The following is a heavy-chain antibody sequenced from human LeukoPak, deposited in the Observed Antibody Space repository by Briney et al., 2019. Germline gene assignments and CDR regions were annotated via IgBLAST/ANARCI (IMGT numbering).Heavy chain of an antibody. J-gene: IGHJ3*02. D-gene: IGHD3-22*01. CDR1: GGSISSYY. V-gene: IGHV4-34*01. CDR3: ARGPLRITMIVVVTNAFDI. CDR2: INHSGST. Sequence: SETLSLTCTVSGGSISSYYWSWIRQPPGKGLEWIGEINHSGSTNYNPSLKSRVTISVDTSKNQFSLKLSSMTAADTAVYYCARGPLRITMIVVVTNAFDIWGQGTMVTVSS.